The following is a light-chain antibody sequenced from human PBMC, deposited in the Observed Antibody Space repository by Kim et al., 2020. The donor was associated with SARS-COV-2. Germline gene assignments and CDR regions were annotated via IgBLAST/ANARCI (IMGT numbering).Light chain of an antibody. Sequence: QSALTQPASVSGSPGQSITISCTGTSNDIGAYNYVSWHQQHPGKAPKLTIYDVNNRPSGVSNRFSGSKSGNTASLTISGLQAEDEADYYCSSYTSGNTCVFGTGTKLTVL. J-gene: IGLJ1*01. V-gene: IGLV2-14*03. CDR1: SNDIGAYNY. CDR2: DVN. CDR3: SSYTSGNTCV.